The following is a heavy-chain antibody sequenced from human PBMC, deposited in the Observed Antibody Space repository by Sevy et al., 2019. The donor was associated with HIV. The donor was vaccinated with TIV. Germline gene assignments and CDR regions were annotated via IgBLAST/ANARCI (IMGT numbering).Heavy chain of an antibody. D-gene: IGHD2-2*01. CDR2: VNHSGST. J-gene: IGHJ5*02. Sequence: SETLSLTCAVYGGSFSGYYWNWIRRPPVKGLEWIGEVNHSGSTHHNPSLNSRITISVDTSKNQFSLRLNSVTAADTAVYYCARAPPVVVVPGAPSWFDPWGQGTLVTVSS. CDR3: ARAPPVVVVPGAPSWFDP. V-gene: IGHV4-34*01. CDR1: GGSFSGYY.